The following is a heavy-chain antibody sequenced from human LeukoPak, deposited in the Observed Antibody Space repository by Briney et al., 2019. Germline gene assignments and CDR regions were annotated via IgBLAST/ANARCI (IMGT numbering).Heavy chain of an antibody. D-gene: IGHD3-22*01. V-gene: IGHV4-59*01. CDR3: ARSGGYYYVDY. Sequence: ASETLSLTCTVSGGSISSYYWSWIRQPPGKGLEWIGYIYYSGSTNYNPSLKSRVTISVDTSKNQFSLKLSSVTAADTAVYYCARSGGYYYVDYWGQGTLVTVSS. CDR2: IYYSGST. CDR1: GGSISSYY. J-gene: IGHJ4*02.